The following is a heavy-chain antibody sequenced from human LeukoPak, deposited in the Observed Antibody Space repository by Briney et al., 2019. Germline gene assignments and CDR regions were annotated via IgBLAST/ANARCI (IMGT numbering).Heavy chain of an antibody. CDR1: GLTFKSYG. V-gene: IGHV3-23*01. D-gene: IGHD3-10*01. CDR3: EKPNYGSGSPDY. Sequence: PGGSLRLSCAVSGLTFKSYGMNWVRQAPGKGLEWVSHISPSGESTYHADSVKGRFTISRDNSKDTLFLQMNSLRAEDTAVYYCEKPNYGSGSPDYWGQGTRVTVSS. CDR2: ISPSGEST. J-gene: IGHJ4*02.